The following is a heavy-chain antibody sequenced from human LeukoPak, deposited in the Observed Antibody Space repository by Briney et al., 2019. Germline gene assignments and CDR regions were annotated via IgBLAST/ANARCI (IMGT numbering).Heavy chain of an antibody. Sequence: GGSLRLSCAASGFTYSSYGMHWVRQAPGKGLEWVAVISYDGSNKYYADSVKGRFTISRDNSKKTLYLQMNSLRAEDTAVYYCAKGDGDYETPAEYFKHWGQGTLVTVSS. D-gene: IGHD4-17*01. CDR3: AKGDGDYETPAEYFKH. J-gene: IGHJ1*01. CDR1: GFTYSSYG. CDR2: ISYDGSNK. V-gene: IGHV3-30*18.